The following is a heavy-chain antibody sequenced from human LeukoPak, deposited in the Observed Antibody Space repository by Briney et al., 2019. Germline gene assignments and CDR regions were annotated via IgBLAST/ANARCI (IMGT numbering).Heavy chain of an antibody. J-gene: IGHJ2*01. CDR2: IYHSGST. D-gene: IGHD3-22*01. Sequence: SETLSLTCAVSGGSISSSNWWSWVRQPPGKGLEWIGEIYHSGSTNYTPSLKSRVTISVDKSKNQFSLKLSSVTAADAAVYYCARVSRYYYDSSGYFDLWGRGTLVTVSS. CDR1: GGSISSSNW. V-gene: IGHV4-4*02. CDR3: ARVSRYYYDSSGYFDL.